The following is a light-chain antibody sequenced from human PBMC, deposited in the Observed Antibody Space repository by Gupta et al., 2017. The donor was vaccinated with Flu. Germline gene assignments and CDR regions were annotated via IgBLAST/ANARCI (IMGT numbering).Light chain of an antibody. Sequence: EIVMTQSPATLSVSPGERVTLSCRASQSVRSNVAWYQQNPGQAPRLLIYGSSTRATDVPARFSGSGSGTEFTLTISSLQSEDFAVYYCQQYNNWPFVTFGGGTKVEIK. CDR3: QQYNNWPFVT. CDR1: QSVRSN. CDR2: GSS. J-gene: IGKJ4*01. V-gene: IGKV3-15*01.